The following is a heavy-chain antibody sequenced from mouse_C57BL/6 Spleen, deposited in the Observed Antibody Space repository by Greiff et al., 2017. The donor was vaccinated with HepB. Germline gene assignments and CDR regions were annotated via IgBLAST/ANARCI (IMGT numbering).Heavy chain of an antibody. V-gene: IGHV6-6*01. CDR1: GFTFSDAW. CDR2: IRNKANNHAT. J-gene: IGHJ4*01. CDR3: TRGEPLYAMDY. Sequence: EVQVVESGGGLVQPGGSMKLSCAASGFTFSDAWMDWVRQSPEKGLEWVAEIRNKANNHATYYAESVKGRFTISRDDSKSSVYLQMNSLRAEDTGIYYCTRGEPLYAMDYWGQGTSVTVSS. D-gene: IGHD6-1*01.